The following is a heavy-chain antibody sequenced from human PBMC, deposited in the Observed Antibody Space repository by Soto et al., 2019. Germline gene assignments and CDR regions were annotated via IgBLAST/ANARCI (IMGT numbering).Heavy chain of an antibody. CDR1: GGAFNSYA. V-gene: IGHV1-69*06. CDR2: IIPVWDSA. Sequence: ASVKVSCKASGGAFNSYAISWVRQAPGQGLEWMGGIIPVWDSADYSQEFQGRVTFTADISTGTAYMELSSLRSDDSAVYFCARDRPTYNSSSIQCFDSRGHGPLVPV. D-gene: IGHD6-6*01. CDR3: ARDRPTYNSSSIQCFDS. J-gene: IGHJ4*01.